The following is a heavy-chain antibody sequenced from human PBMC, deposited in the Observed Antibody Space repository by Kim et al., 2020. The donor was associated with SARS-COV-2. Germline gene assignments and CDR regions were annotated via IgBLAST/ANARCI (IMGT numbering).Heavy chain of an antibody. J-gene: IGHJ4*02. CDR1: GFTFNNYA. Sequence: GGSLRLSCAASGFTFNNYAMNWVRQAPGKGLEWVSVISGSGSSTYYADSVKGRFTISRDNFKNTLYLQMNSLRAEDTAVYYCAKDPFYDFWSGYYFDYWGQGTLVTVSS. D-gene: IGHD3-3*01. CDR2: ISGSGSST. CDR3: AKDPFYDFWSGYYFDY. V-gene: IGHV3-23*01.